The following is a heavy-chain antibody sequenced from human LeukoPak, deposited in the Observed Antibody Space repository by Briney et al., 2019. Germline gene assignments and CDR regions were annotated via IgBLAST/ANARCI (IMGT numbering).Heavy chain of an antibody. D-gene: IGHD6-19*01. Sequence: GGSLRLSCAASGFTFSSYAMSWVRQAPGKGLEWVSVISGSGGSTYYADSVKGRFTISRDNSKNTLYLQMNSLRAEDTAVYYCAKDLMPYSSGWSFDYWGRGTLVTVSS. CDR3: AKDLMPYSSGWSFDY. J-gene: IGHJ4*02. V-gene: IGHV3-23*01. CDR2: ISGSGGST. CDR1: GFTFSSYA.